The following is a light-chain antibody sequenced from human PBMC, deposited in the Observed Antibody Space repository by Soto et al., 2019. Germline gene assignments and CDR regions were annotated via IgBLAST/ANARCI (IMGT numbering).Light chain of an antibody. Sequence: EIVMTQSPATLSVSPGERATLSCRASQSVSSNLAWYQQKPGQAPRLLIYGASTRATAFPARFSGSGSGTEFTLTISSLQSEDFAVYYCQQYNNWPWTFGQGTKVDIK. J-gene: IGKJ1*01. V-gene: IGKV3-15*01. CDR2: GAS. CDR1: QSVSSN. CDR3: QQYNNWPWT.